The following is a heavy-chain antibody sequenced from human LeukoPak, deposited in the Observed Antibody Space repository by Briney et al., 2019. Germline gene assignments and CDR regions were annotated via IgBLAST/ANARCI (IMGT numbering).Heavy chain of an antibody. V-gene: IGHV3-74*01. CDR3: ARYPRQYCSSTSCYPAETKNAFDI. CDR2: INSDGSST. D-gene: IGHD2-2*01. CDR1: GFTFSSYW. J-gene: IGHJ3*02. Sequence: GGSLRLSCAASGFTFSSYWMHWVRQAPGKGLVWVSRINSDGSSTSYADSVKGRFTISRDNAKNTLYLQMNSLRAEDTAVYYCARYPRQYCSSTSCYPAETKNAFDIWGQGTMVTVSS.